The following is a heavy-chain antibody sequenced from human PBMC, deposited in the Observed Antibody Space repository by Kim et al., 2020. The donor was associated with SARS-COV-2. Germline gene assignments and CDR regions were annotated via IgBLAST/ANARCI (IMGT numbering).Heavy chain of an antibody. V-gene: IGHV4-34*01. Sequence: SENLSLTCAVYGGSFSGYYWSWIRQPPGKGLEWIGEINHSGSTNYNPSLKSRVTISVDTSKNQFSLKLSSVTAADTAVYYCAREYGDYGNDYWGQGTLVTVSS. CDR2: INHSGST. CDR1: GGSFSGYY. CDR3: AREYGDYGNDY. J-gene: IGHJ4*02. D-gene: IGHD4-17*01.